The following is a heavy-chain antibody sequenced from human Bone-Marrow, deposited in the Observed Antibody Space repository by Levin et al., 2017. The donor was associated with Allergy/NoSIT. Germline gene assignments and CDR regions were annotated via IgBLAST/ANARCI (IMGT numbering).Heavy chain of an antibody. J-gene: IGHJ3*02. CDR3: TTEWAGIAVAGAAFDI. D-gene: IGHD6-19*01. V-gene: IGHV3-15*01. CDR1: GFTFSNAW. CDR2: IKSKTDGGTT. Sequence: GGSLRLSCAASGFTFSNAWMSWVRQAPGKGLEWVGRIKSKTDGGTTDYAAPVKGRFTISRDDSKNTLYLQMNSLKTEDTAVYYCTTEWAGIAVAGAAFDIWGQGTMVTVSS.